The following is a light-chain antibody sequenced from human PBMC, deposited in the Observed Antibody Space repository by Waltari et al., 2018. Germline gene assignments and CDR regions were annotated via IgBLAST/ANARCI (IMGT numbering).Light chain of an antibody. CDR1: QSLVFSDVNIY. CDR3: MQATHWPYT. Sequence: DAVMTQSPLSLPVTLGQPASISCRSSQSLVFSDVNIYLNWFQQRPGQSPRRLIYKVSNRDSGVPDRFSGSGSGTDFTLKISRVEAEDVGGVYYCMQATHWPYTFGQGTKLEIK. V-gene: IGKV2-30*01. CDR2: KVS. J-gene: IGKJ2*01.